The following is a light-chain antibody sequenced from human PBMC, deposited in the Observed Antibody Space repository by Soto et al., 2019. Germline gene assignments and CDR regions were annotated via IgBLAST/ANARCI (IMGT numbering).Light chain of an antibody. V-gene: IGKV3-20*01. CDR3: QQYENSPIT. CDR2: GAS. Sequence: PGERACLSCGASQSITSSFLAWYQRKPGQAPRLLIYGASSRATGIPDRFSGTGSETDFTLTINRLAPEDFAVYYCQQYENSPITFGQGTRLEN. J-gene: IGKJ5*01. CDR1: QSITSSF.